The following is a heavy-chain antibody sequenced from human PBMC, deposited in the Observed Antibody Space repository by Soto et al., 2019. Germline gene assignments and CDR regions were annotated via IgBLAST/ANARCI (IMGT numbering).Heavy chain of an antibody. Sequence: GGSLRLSCAASGFTFDDYAMHWVRQAPGKGLEWVSGISWNSGSIGYADSVKGRFTISRDNAKNSLYLQMNSLRAEDPALYYCAKVSGIAARAFDYWGQGTLVTVSS. CDR2: ISWNSGSI. J-gene: IGHJ4*02. D-gene: IGHD6-6*01. CDR3: AKVSGIAARAFDY. CDR1: GFTFDDYA. V-gene: IGHV3-9*01.